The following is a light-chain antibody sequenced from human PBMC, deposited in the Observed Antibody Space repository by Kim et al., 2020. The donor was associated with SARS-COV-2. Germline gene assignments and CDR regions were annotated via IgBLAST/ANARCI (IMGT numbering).Light chain of an antibody. CDR3: QHHSSWPLT. V-gene: IGKV3-11*01. CDR2: DVS. J-gene: IGKJ4*01. CDR1: QSISGY. Sequence: VSPGDRATLSCRASQSISGYLAWFQQKPGQAPRLLIYDVSNRATGIPARFSGGGSGTDFTLTISSLEPEDFALYYCQHHSSWPLTFGGGTKVDIK.